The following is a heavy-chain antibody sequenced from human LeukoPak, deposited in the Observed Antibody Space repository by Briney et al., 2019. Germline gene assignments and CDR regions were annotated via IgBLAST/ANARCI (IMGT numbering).Heavy chain of an antibody. D-gene: IGHD3-16*01. V-gene: IGHV1-24*01. CDR3: ATFWGAGRLTPFDP. J-gene: IGHJ5*02. CDR2: FDPEDGET. Sequence: ASVTVSCTVSGYTLTELSMHWVRQAPGKGLEWMGGFDPEDGETIYAQKFQGRVTMTEDTSTDTAYMELSSLRSEDTAVYYCATFWGAGRLTPFDPWGQGTLVTVSS. CDR1: GYTLTELS.